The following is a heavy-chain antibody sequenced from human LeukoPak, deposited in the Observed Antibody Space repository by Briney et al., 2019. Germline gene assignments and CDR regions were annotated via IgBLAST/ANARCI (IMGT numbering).Heavy chain of an antibody. CDR2: ISSSGSTV. CDR1: GFTFSDYY. D-gene: IGHD4-17*01. CDR3: ARVRIPTVTTGVHYFDY. J-gene: IGHJ4*02. Sequence: GGSLRLSCAVSGFTFSDYYMSWIRQAPGKGLEWVSYISSSGSTVYYADSVKGRFTISRDNAKNSLYLQMNSLRAEDTAVYYCARVRIPTVTTGVHYFDYWGQGTLVTVSS. V-gene: IGHV3-11*04.